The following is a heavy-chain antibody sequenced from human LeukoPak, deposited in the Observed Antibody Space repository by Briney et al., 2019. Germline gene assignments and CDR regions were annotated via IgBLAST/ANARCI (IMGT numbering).Heavy chain of an antibody. Sequence: PSETLSLTCTVSGGSISSYYWSWIRQPPGKGLEWIGYIWHSGSTNYSPSLKSRVTISIDTSKNQFSLKLSSETAADTAVYYCARMAPGSYYGDYWGQGTLVTVSS. J-gene: IGHJ4*02. CDR2: IWHSGST. V-gene: IGHV4-59*01. CDR3: ARMAPGSYYGDY. D-gene: IGHD1-26*01. CDR1: GGSISSYY.